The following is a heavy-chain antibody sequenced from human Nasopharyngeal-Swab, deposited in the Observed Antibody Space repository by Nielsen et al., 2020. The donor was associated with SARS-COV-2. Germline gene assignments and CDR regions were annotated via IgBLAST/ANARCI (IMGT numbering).Heavy chain of an antibody. D-gene: IGHD6-6*01. V-gene: IGHV3-30*04. CDR3: AKARGSSSEFDH. J-gene: IGHJ4*02. CDR2: ISYDGKNK. CDR1: GFTFPSYA. Sequence: GGSLRLSCADSGFTFPSYAIHWVRQAPGKGLEWVAVISYDGKNKYYADSVKGRFTLSRDNSKNTLYLQMNSLRAGDTAIYFCAKARGSSSEFDHWGQGTLVTVSS.